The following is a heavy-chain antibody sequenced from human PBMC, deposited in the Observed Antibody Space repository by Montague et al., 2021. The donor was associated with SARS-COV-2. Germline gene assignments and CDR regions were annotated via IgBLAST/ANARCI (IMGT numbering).Heavy chain of an antibody. V-gene: IGHV4-31*03. J-gene: IGHJ6*02. D-gene: IGHD3/OR15-3a*01. CDR2: FYCSGST. CDR1: GGSLSSGGYY. Sequence: TLSLTCTVSGGSLSSGGYYWSWIRQLPGKGLEWLGYFYCSGSTYYNPSLKSRVFISADMSKNQFFLNLTSVTAADAAVYYCARDLGRTGYYYGLDVWGQGTTVTVSS. CDR3: ARDLGRTGYYYGLDV.